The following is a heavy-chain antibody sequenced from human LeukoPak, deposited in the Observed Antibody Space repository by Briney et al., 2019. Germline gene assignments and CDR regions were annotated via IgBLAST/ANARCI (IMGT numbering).Heavy chain of an antibody. Sequence: SETLSLTCTVSGGSISSYYWSWIRQPPGKGLEWIGYIYDSGSTNYNPSLKSRVTISVDTSKNQFSLKLSSVTAADTAVYYCARRSGSYAFDYWGQGTLVTVSS. D-gene: IGHD1-26*01. CDR3: ARRSGSYAFDY. J-gene: IGHJ4*02. V-gene: IGHV4-59*08. CDR1: GGSISSYY. CDR2: IYDSGST.